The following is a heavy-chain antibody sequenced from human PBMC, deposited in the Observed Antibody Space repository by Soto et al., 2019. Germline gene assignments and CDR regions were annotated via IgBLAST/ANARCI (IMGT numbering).Heavy chain of an antibody. CDR1: GFTFSSYW. D-gene: IGHD4-17*01. CDR3: ARDFYGVGY. J-gene: IGHJ4*02. CDR2: IKADASST. Sequence: EVQLVESGGGLVQPGGSLRLSCAASGFTFSSYWMHWVRQAPGKGLVWVSRIKADASSTDYADSVKGRFTISRDNGKDTLYLQMSSLRAEDTGVYYCARDFYGVGYWGQGTLVTVSS. V-gene: IGHV3-74*01.